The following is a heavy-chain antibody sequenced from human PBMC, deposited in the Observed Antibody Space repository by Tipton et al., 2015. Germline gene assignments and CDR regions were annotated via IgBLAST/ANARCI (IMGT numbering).Heavy chain of an antibody. J-gene: IGHJ5*02. V-gene: IGHV4-59*01. CDR2: IYYSGST. Sequence: TLSLTCTVSGGSISSYYWSWIRQPPGKGLEWIGYIYYSGSTNYNPSLKSRVTISVDTSKNQFSLKLSSVTAADTAVYYCAGGAYTYNWFDPWGQGTLFTLSS. D-gene: IGHD2-2*02. CDR3: AGGAYTYNWFDP. CDR1: GGSISSYY.